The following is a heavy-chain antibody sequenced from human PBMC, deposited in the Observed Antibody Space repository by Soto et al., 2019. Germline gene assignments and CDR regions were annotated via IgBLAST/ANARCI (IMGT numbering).Heavy chain of an antibody. J-gene: IGHJ4*02. CDR3: ARARVGASSFDY. Sequence: QVQLQESGPGLVKPSETLSLTCTVSGGSISSYYWSWTRQPPGKGLEWIGYIYYSGSTNYNPSLKSRVTISVDTSKNQFSLKLSSVTAADTAVYYCARARVGASSFDYWGQGTLVTVSS. D-gene: IGHD1-26*01. CDR1: GGSISSYY. CDR2: IYYSGST. V-gene: IGHV4-59*08.